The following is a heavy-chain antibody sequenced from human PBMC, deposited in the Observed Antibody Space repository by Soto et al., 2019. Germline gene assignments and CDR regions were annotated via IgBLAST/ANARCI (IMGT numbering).Heavy chain of an antibody. J-gene: IGHJ6*03. D-gene: IGHD5-12*01. Sequence: QVQLVQSGAEVKKPGASVTVSCRASGDTFTGYYMHWVRQAPGQGLEWMGWINPNSGFTKYAQKFQGWVTMTRDTSIRTVYMQLSRLRSDDTAVYYCARESGGATATLYYYYFYMDVWGTGTTVTVSS. CDR3: ARESGGATATLYYYYFYMDV. V-gene: IGHV1-2*04. CDR1: GDTFTGYY. CDR2: INPNSGFT.